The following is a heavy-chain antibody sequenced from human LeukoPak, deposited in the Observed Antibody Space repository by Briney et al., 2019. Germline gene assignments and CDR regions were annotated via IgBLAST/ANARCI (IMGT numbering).Heavy chain of an antibody. CDR3: ARDSDYDSYYYYYMDV. CDR2: IYYSGST. CDR1: GGSISSYY. J-gene: IGHJ6*03. D-gene: IGHD5-12*01. V-gene: IGHV4-59*01. Sequence: PSETLSLTCTVSGGSISSYYWGWIRQPPGKGLEWIGYIYYSGSTNYNPSLKSRVTITVDTSKNQFSLKLSSVTAADTAVYYFARDSDYDSYYYYYMDVWGKGTTVTVSS.